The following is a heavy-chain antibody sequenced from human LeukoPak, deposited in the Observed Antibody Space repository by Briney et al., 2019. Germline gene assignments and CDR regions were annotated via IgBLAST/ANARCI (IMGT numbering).Heavy chain of an antibody. Sequence: ASVKVSCKTSGYTFTSYDINWVRQATGQGLEWMGWMNPNSGNTGYAQKFQGRVTMTRDTSISTAYMELSSLRSEDTAVYDCARCNITVAGIQTYNWFDPWGQGTLVTVSS. CDR2: MNPNSGNT. J-gene: IGHJ5*02. D-gene: IGHD6-19*01. CDR3: ARCNITVAGIQTYNWFDP. CDR1: GYTFTSYD. V-gene: IGHV1-8*01.